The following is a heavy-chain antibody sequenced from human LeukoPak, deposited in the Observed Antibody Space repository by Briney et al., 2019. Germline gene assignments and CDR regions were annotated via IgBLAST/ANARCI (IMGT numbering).Heavy chain of an antibody. CDR2: IKQDGSEK. Sequence: QPGGSLRLSCAASGFIFSTYWMSWVRQAPGKGLEWVANIKQDGSEKYYVDSVKGRFTISRDNAKNSLYLQVNSLRAEDTAVYYCARPRPYYGMDVWGQGTTVTVSS. CDR3: ARPRPYYGMDV. CDR1: GFIFSTYW. V-gene: IGHV3-7*01. J-gene: IGHJ6*02.